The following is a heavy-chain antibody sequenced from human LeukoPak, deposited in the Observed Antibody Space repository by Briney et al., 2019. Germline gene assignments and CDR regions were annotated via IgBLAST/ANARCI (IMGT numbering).Heavy chain of an antibody. CDR3: AKDGDILTGYSYYFDY. J-gene: IGHJ4*02. CDR1: GLTFSSYG. Sequence: GGTLRLSCAASGLTFSSYGMSWVRQAPGKGLEWVSAISGSGGSTYYADSVKGRFTISRDNSKNTLYLQMNSLRAEDTAVYYCAKDGDILTGYSYYFDYWGQGTLVTVSS. V-gene: IGHV3-23*01. CDR2: ISGSGGST. D-gene: IGHD3-9*01.